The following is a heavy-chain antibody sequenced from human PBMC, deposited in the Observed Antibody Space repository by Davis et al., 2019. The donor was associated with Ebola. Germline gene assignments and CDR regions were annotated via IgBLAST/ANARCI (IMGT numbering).Heavy chain of an antibody. CDR2: IGGSGDTA. D-gene: IGHD3-22*01. J-gene: IGHJ5*02. CDR1: GFRFSSYV. CDR3: ARDSYYYDSSGYYYWFDP. Sequence: GGSLRLSCVTSGFRFSSYVMGWVRQAPGKGLEWVSRIGGSGDTADYGDSVRGRFTISRDNAKNSLYLQMNRLRDEDTAVYYCARDSYYYDSSGYYYWFDPWGQGTLVTVSS. V-gene: IGHV3-23*01.